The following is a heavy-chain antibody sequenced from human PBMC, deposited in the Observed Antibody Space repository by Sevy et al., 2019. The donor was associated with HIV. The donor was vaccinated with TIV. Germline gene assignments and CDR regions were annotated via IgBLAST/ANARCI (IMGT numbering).Heavy chain of an antibody. V-gene: IGHV3-7*01. CDR1: GFIFTNYW. J-gene: IGHJ6*02. CDR2: IKQDGSEK. CDR3: ARAGGDTVVVTAAIGILIMAV. D-gene: IGHD2-2*02. Sequence: GGSLRLSCAASGFIFTNYWMTWVRQAPGKGLEWVGNIKQDGSEKYYLDSVKGRFTISRDNAKNTLYLHMNSLRDDDTGIYYCARAGGDTVVVTAAIGILIMAVWRQGTTVTVSS.